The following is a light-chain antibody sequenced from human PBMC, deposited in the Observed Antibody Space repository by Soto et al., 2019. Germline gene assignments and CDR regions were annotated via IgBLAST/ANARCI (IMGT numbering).Light chain of an antibody. J-gene: IGKJ4*01. V-gene: IGKV3-15*01. Sequence: EIVMTQSPATLSVSPGERATLSCRASQSVSSNLAWYQQKPGQAPRLLIYGASTRATGIPARFSGSGSGTEFTFTISSLQPEDFAFYYCKQYNNGPRLTFGGGTKVEIK. CDR1: QSVSSN. CDR3: KQYNNGPRLT. CDR2: GAS.